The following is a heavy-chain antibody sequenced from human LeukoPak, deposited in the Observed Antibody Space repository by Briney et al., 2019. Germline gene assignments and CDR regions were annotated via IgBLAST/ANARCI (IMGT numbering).Heavy chain of an antibody. CDR2: INPSSGGT. CDR3: ARDTDYGDQRDY. CDR1: GYTFTGYY. J-gene: IGHJ4*02. Sequence: ASVKVSCKASGYTFTGYYMHWVRQAPGQGLEWMGRINPSSGGTNYAQKFQGRVTMTRDTSISTAHMELSRLRSDDTAVYYCARDTDYGDQRDYWGQGTLVTVSS. D-gene: IGHD4-17*01. V-gene: IGHV1-2*06.